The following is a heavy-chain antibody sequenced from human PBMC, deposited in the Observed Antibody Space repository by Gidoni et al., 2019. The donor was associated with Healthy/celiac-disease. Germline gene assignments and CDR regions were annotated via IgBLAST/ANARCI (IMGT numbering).Heavy chain of an antibody. J-gene: IGHJ4*02. D-gene: IGHD3-22*01. Sequence: QVQLVQSGAEVKKPGASVKVSCKASGYTFTSYYMHWVRQAPGQGLEWMGIINPSGGSTSYAQKFQGRVTMTRDTSTSTVYMELSSLRSEDTAVYYCARGPGAMIVGSNFDYWGQGTLVTVSS. CDR2: INPSGGST. CDR1: GYTFTSYY. CDR3: ARGPGAMIVGSNFDY. V-gene: IGHV1-46*01.